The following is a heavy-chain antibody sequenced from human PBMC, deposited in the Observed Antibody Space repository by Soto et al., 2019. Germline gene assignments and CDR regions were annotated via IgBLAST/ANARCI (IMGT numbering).Heavy chain of an antibody. V-gene: IGHV3-7*03. Sequence: GGSQRLSYAASGVTCSNYGMSWVRQMPGKGTEWVANIKEDGSEKYYVDSVKGRFTISRDNAKNSLYLQMNSLRVEDTAVYYCASSRPPYSSSWVYWGQGTLVTGS. D-gene: IGHD6-13*01. CDR1: GVTCSNYG. CDR2: IKEDGSEK. J-gene: IGHJ4*02. CDR3: ASSRPPYSSSWVY.